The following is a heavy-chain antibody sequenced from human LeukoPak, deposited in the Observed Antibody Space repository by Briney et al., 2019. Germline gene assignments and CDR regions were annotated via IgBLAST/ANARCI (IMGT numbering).Heavy chain of an antibody. Sequence: GASVKVSCRASGYTFTDYYIHWVQQAPGKGLEWMGRYDPENGEIIYAETFNDRVTITADTSAATAYMELRRLRSEDTAVFYCVMAAGDFLEYWGPGTRVTVSS. D-gene: IGHD5-24*01. CDR2: YDPENGEI. CDR3: VMAAGDFLEY. J-gene: IGHJ4*02. V-gene: IGHV1-69-2*01. CDR1: GYTFTDYY.